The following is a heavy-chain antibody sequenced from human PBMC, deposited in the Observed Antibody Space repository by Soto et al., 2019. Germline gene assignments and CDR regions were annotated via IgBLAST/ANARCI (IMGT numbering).Heavy chain of an antibody. V-gene: IGHV4-59*05. CDR1: CVSISSYY. CDR3: ARLRGYSGYEKFYYFDA. D-gene: IGHD5-12*01. J-gene: IGHJ4*02. CDR2: IYYSGST. Sequence: SETLSLTFTVSCVSISSYYCSWIPQPPRKGLEGIGSIYYSGSTYYNPSLKSRVTISVDTSKNQLSLKLSSVTAAETDVYHCARLRGYSGYEKFYYFDAWGKGTLVTVSS.